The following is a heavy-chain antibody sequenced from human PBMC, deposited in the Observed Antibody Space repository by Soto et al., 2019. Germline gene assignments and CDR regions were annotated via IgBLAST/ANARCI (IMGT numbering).Heavy chain of an antibody. V-gene: IGHV1-18*01. CDR2: ISAYNGNT. J-gene: IGHJ4*02. Sequence: QIQLVQSGAEVKKPGASVKVSCKASGYTFSSYHITWVRQAPGQGLEWMGWISAYNGNTNYAQNLQGRVTMTPDQSTSTAYMELRSLRSDDTAVYYCARDLPPVDYWGQGTLVTVSS. CDR1: GYTFSSYH. CDR3: ARDLPPVDY.